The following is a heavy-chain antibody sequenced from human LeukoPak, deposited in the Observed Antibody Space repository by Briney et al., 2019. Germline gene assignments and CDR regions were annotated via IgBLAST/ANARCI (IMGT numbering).Heavy chain of an antibody. V-gene: IGHV3-53*01. CDR3: AGRQLVRLADAFDI. J-gene: IGHJ3*02. CDR2: IYSGGST. CDR1: GFTVSSNY. D-gene: IGHD6-13*01. Sequence: PGGSLRLSCAASGFTVSSNYMSWVRPAPGKGLEWVSVIYSGGSTYYADSVKGRFTISRDNSKNTLYLQMNSLRAEDTAVYYCAGRQLVRLADAFDIWGQGTMVTVSS.